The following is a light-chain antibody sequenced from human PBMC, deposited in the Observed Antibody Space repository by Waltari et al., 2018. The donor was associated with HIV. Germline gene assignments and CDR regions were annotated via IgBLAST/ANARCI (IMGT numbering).Light chain of an antibody. CDR2: EVT. J-gene: IGLJ1*01. Sequence: SALTQPASVSGSPGQSITISCTGTSSNGGSDDLVSWYQQHPGEAPKLIIYEVTKRPSGVSNRFSGSKSGNTASLTISGLQAEDEADYYCCSCPRSGIRYVFGTGTKVTVL. CDR3: CSCPRSGIRYV. CDR1: SSNGGSDDL. V-gene: IGLV2-23*02.